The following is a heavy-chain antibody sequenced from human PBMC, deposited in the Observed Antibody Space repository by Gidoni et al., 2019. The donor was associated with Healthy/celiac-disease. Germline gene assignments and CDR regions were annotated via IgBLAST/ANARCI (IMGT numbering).Heavy chain of an antibody. CDR1: GFTFSSYS. J-gene: IGHJ3*02. Sequence: EVQLVESGGGLVKPGGSLRLSCAASGFTFSSYSMHWVRQAPGKGLEWVSSISSSSSYIYYADSVKGRFTISRDNAKNSLYLQMNSLRAEDTAVYYCARDCCGTGYYDYVWGSYRRGAFDIWGQGTMVTVSS. CDR2: ISSSSSYI. D-gene: IGHD3-16*02. V-gene: IGHV3-21*01. CDR3: ARDCCGTGYYDYVWGSYRRGAFDI.